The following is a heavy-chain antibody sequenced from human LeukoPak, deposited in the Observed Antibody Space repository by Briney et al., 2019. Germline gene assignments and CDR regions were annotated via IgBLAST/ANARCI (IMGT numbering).Heavy chain of an antibody. CDR1: GFTFSSYA. CDR2: ISGSAGET. D-gene: IGHD1-26*01. J-gene: IGHJ3*02. Sequence: PGGSLRLSCAASGFTFSSYAMCWVRQAPGKGLDWVSSISGSAGETHYTESVKGRFTISRDNSKNTVYLQMSSLRPDDTAVYYCAKDRGSGSSPTWFDAFDIWGRGTMVTVSS. CDR3: AKDRGSGSSPTWFDAFDI. V-gene: IGHV3-23*01.